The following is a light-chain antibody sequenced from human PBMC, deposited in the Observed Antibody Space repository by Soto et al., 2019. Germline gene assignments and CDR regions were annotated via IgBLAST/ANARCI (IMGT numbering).Light chain of an antibody. CDR1: QDIRYY. V-gene: IGKV1-33*01. Sequence: DIQMTLSPSSLSASVGDSITITCQASQDIRYYLNWFQQKPGKAPKVLIYGASRLETGVPSRFSGRGSGTHFSLAISSLQPEDIATYYCQQYDSLPITFGQGTRLEIK. CDR2: GAS. CDR3: QQYDSLPIT. J-gene: IGKJ5*01.